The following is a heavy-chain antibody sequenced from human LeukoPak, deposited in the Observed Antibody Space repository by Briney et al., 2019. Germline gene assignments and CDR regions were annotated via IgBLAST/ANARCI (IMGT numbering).Heavy chain of an antibody. CDR2: IWYDGSNK. Sequence: GRSLRLSCAAFGFTFSSYGMHWVRQAPGKGLEWVAVIWYDGSNKYYADSVKGRFTISRDSSKNTLYLQMNSLRAEDTAVYYCARDSSGYFGDWGQGSLVTVSS. V-gene: IGHV3-33*01. D-gene: IGHD3-22*01. J-gene: IGHJ4*02. CDR1: GFTFSSYG. CDR3: ARDSSGYFGD.